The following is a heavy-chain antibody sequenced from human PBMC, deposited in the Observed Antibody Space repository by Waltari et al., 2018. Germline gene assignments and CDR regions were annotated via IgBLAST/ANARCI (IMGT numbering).Heavy chain of an antibody. D-gene: IGHD3-22*01. CDR3: AKGQEHYYDNSGSFVS. CDR1: GYTFTGYY. J-gene: IGHJ5*01. V-gene: IGHV1-2*06. Sequence: QVQLVQRGAEVKKPGASAKVSCKASGYTFTGYYIHWVRQAPGQGLEWMGRINPNSGGTNYAQKFQGRVTMTRDTSINTAYMELSRLRPDDTAVYYCAKGQEHYYDNSGSFVSWGQGTLVTVSS. CDR2: INPNSGGT.